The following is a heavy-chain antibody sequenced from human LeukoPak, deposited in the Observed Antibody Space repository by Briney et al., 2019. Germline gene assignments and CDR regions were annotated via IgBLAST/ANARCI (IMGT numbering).Heavy chain of an antibody. Sequence: SETLSLTCTVSGGSISRGNDYWGCIRQPAGKELEWIGRSYTSGSTNYNPSLKSRVTISVDRSKNQFSLSLSSVTAADTAVYYCARHGVVPAAIISYWGQGTLVTVSS. CDR2: SYTSGST. V-gene: IGHV4-61*02. D-gene: IGHD2-2*01. CDR1: GGSISRGNDY. J-gene: IGHJ4*02. CDR3: ARHGVVPAAIISY.